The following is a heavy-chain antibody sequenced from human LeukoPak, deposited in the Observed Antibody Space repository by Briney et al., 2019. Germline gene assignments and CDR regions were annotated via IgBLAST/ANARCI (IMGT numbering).Heavy chain of an antibody. CDR3: ARGRGSSPYYYYYYYMDV. V-gene: IGHV1-69*05. Sequence: SVKVSCKASGGTFSSYAISWVRQAPGQGLEWMGGIIPIFGTANYAQKFQGRVTITTDESTSTAYMELSSLRSEDTAVYYCARGRGSSPYYYYYYYMDVWGKGTTVTVSS. CDR2: IIPIFGTA. D-gene: IGHD6-6*01. J-gene: IGHJ6*03. CDR1: GGTFSSYA.